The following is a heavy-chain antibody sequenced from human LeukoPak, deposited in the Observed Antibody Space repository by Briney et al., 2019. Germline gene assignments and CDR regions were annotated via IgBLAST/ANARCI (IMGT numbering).Heavy chain of an antibody. D-gene: IGHD5-12*01. J-gene: IGHJ5*02. CDR3: ARDMHIVATDGYVNWFDP. CDR2: INPNSGGT. Sequence: ASVKVSCKASGYTFTDYYMHWVRQAPGQGLEWMGWINPNSGGTNYAQKFQGRVTTTRDTSISTAYMELSRLRSDDTALYYCARDMHIVATDGYVNWFDPWGQGTLVTVSP. V-gene: IGHV1-2*02. CDR1: GYTFTDYY.